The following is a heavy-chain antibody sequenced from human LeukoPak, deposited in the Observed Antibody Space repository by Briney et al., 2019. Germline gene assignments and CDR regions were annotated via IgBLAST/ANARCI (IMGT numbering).Heavy chain of an antibody. Sequence: GGSLRLSCAASGFTFDDYAMHWVRQAPGKGLEWVSFINGDGSTTYYSDSVKGRFTISRDSSKTSLFLQMNSLTTEDTAFYYCAKDLHYFGSGSHFDYWGQGTLVTVSS. D-gene: IGHD3-10*01. CDR1: GFTFDDYA. V-gene: IGHV3-43*02. CDR3: AKDLHYFGSGSHFDY. J-gene: IGHJ4*02. CDR2: INGDGSTT.